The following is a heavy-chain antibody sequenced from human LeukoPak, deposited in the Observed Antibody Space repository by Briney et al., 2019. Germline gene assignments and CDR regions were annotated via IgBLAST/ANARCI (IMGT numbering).Heavy chain of an antibody. Sequence: SCKASGYTFTGYYMHWVRQAPEQGLEWIGNIFYSGSTYHSPSLKSRVTISLDTSRNQFSLKLNSVTAADTAVYYCAKSNGYGLIDIWGQGTMVTVSS. J-gene: IGHJ3*02. V-gene: IGHV4-38-2*02. CDR2: IFYSGST. CDR1: GYTFTGYY. CDR3: AKSNGYGLIDI. D-gene: IGHD3-22*01.